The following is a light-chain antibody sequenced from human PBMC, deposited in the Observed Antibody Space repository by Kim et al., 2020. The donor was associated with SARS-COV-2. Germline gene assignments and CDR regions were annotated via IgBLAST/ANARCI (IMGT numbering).Light chain of an antibody. V-gene: IGLV1-51*01. CDR1: SSNIGNNY. Sequence: QSVLTQPPSVSAAPGQKVTISCSGSSSNIGNNYVSWYQQLPGTAPKLLIYDNNKRPSGIPDRFSGSKSGTSATLGITGLQTGDEADYYCGTWDSSLSAGYVFVTGTKVTVL. J-gene: IGLJ1*01. CDR2: DNN. CDR3: GTWDSSLSAGYV.